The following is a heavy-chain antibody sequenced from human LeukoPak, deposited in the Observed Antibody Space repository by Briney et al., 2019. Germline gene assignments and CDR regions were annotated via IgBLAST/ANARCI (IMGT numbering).Heavy chain of an antibody. V-gene: IGHV3-23*01. CDR1: GFSFSTYG. CDR2: ISGSDGTT. Sequence: GGSLGLSCAASGFSFSTYGMSWVRQAPGMGLEWVSSISGSDGTTYYADSVKGRFTISRDNSKNTLYLQMNSLRAEDMAVYYCAKHAYGDFVGWFDPWGQGTLVTVSS. CDR3: AKHAYGDFVGWFDP. D-gene: IGHD4-17*01. J-gene: IGHJ5*02.